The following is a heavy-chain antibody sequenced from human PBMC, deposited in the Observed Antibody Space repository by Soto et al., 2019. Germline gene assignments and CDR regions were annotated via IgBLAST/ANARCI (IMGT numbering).Heavy chain of an antibody. J-gene: IGHJ4*02. D-gene: IGHD3-9*01. CDR1: GGSVSSDFSS. Sequence: QLQLQESGSGLVKPSQTLSLTCGVSGGSVSSDFSSWIWIRQTSGKGLEWIGYIYHSGSSYFNPSLVSRGSISIDTSNNQFSLNLTSVTAAHTAVYYCARGQPGLFSFDSWGQGILVTVSS. CDR2: IYHSGSS. CDR3: ARGQPGLFSFDS. V-gene: IGHV4-30-2*01.